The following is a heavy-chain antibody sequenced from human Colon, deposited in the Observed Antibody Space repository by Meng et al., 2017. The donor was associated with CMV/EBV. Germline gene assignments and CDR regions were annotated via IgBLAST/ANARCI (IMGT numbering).Heavy chain of an antibody. CDR3: ARGVAAGVDY. D-gene: IGHD6-25*01. CDR1: GYTFTSLD. Sequence: VSCKASGYTFTSLDINWVRQAAGQGLEWMGYMSPKSGITGYAQKFQDRVTMTRDTSISTFYMELSSLRSDDTAVYYCARGVAAGVDYWGQGTLVTSPQ. J-gene: IGHJ4*02. CDR2: MSPKSGIT. V-gene: IGHV1-8*01.